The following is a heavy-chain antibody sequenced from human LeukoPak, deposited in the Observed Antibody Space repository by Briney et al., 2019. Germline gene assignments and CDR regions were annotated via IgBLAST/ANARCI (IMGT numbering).Heavy chain of an antibody. Sequence: PSETLSLTCTVSGGSISSYYWSWIRQPPGKGLEWIGYIYYSGITNYNPSLKSRVTISVDTSKNQFSLKLSSVTAADTAVYYCATSRAYSYGWVDYWGQGTLVTVSS. V-gene: IGHV4-59*01. D-gene: IGHD5-18*01. J-gene: IGHJ4*02. CDR1: GGSISSYY. CDR2: IYYSGIT. CDR3: ATSRAYSYGWVDY.